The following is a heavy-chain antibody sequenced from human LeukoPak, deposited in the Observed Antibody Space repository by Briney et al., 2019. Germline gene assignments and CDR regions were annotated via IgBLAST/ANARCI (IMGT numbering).Heavy chain of an antibody. CDR2: ISGSGGST. D-gene: IGHD3-3*01. V-gene: IGHV3-23*01. CDR3: AKDQEPRRLFWSGPPRWFDP. J-gene: IGHJ5*02. Sequence: GGSLRLSCTASGFTFGDYAMSWVRQAPGKGLEWVSAISGSGGSTYYADSVKGRFTISRDNSKNTLYLHMNSLRAEDTAVYYCAKDQEPRRLFWSGPPRWFDPWGQGTLVTVSS. CDR1: GFTFGDYA.